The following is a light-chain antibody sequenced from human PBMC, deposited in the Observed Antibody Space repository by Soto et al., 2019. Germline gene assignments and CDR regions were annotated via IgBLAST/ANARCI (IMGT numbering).Light chain of an antibody. V-gene: IGKV1-6*01. CDR1: QGIRDD. Sequence: AIQMTHSPSSLSASVGDRVTITCRASQGIRDDLGWYQQKPGKAPKLLIYSASSLQSGVPSRFSGSGSGTDFTLTISSLQPEDFATYYCLQDYNYPWTFGQGTKVDIK. CDR2: SAS. J-gene: IGKJ1*01. CDR3: LQDYNYPWT.